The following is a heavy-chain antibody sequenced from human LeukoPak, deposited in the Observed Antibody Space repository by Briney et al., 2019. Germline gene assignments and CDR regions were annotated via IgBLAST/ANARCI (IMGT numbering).Heavy chain of an antibody. J-gene: IGHJ4*01. V-gene: IGHV4-59*08. D-gene: IGHD3-10*01. Sequence: PSETLSLSCTISGDSIGSNYWHWVRQPPGKGLEWIGFINYSGNTNHNPSLKSRVTVSADTSKNQVSLKVTSVTAADTAVYYCASGDYGAGSPVMRYWGHGTLVIVSS. CDR3: ASGDYGAGSPVMRY. CDR2: INYSGNT. CDR1: GDSIGSNY.